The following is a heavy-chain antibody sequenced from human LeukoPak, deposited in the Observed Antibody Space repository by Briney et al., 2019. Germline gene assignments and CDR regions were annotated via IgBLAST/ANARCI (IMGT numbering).Heavy chain of an antibody. D-gene: IGHD1-26*01. CDR3: ARVALVDSDY. J-gene: IGHJ4*02. Sequence: ASVKVSCKASGYTFTSYDINWVRQATGQGLEWMGWMNPNSGNTGYARKFQGRVTMTRNTSISTAYMELSSLRSEDTAVHYCARVALVDSDYWGQGTLVTVSS. V-gene: IGHV1-8*01. CDR1: GYTFTSYD. CDR2: MNPNSGNT.